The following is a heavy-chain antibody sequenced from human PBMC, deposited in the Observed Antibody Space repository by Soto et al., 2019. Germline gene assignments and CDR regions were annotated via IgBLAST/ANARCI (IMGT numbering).Heavy chain of an antibody. CDR2: ISYDGRNK. V-gene: IGHV3-30*03. CDR3: ERDLAPRIYYYYGMDV. CDR1: GFTFSDYS. J-gene: IGHJ6*02. Sequence: QVQLVESGGGVVQPGRSLRLSCAASGFTFSDYSMHWVRQAPGKGLEWVALISYDGRNKEYADSVKGRFTISRDNSKNTLFLQMDSLRVEDTALYYCERDLAPRIYYYYGMDVWGQGTTVTVSS.